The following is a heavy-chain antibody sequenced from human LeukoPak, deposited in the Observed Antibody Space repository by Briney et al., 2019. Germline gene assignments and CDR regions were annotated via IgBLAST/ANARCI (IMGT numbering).Heavy chain of an antibody. J-gene: IGHJ4*02. CDR3: ARDEWDIVVVPARGGFDY. Sequence: VASVKVSCKASGYTFTSYGISWVRQAPGQGLEWMGWISAYNGNTNYAQKLQGRVTMTTDTSTSTAYMELRSLRSDDTAVYYCARDEWDIVVVPARGGFDYWGQGTLVTVSS. CDR2: ISAYNGNT. D-gene: IGHD2-2*01. V-gene: IGHV1-18*01. CDR1: GYTFTSYG.